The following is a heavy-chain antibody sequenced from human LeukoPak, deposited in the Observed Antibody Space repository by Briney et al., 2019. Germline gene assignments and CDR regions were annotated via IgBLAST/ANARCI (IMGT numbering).Heavy chain of an antibody. D-gene: IGHD3-10*01. CDR1: GYIFANYG. CDR2: ISAHDGNT. J-gene: IGHJ4*02. Sequence: ASVKVSCKASGYIFANYGISWVRQAPGQGLEWMGWISAHDGNTKNAQKFQGRVTMTTDTSTSTAYMEVTSLRSDDTAFYYCVRDGYGSGRGYFDYWGQGTPVAVSS. CDR3: VRDGYGSGRGYFDY. V-gene: IGHV1-18*01.